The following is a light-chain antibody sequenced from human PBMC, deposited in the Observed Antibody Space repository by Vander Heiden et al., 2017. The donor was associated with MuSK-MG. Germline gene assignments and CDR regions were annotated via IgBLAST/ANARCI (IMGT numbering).Light chain of an antibody. CDR3: CSYAGSYTEV. CDR1: SSDVGGYNY. CDR2: DVS. V-gene: IGLV2-11*01. J-gene: IGLJ2*01. Sequence: QSALTQPRSVSGSPVQSVPISCTGTSSDVGGYNYVYWYQQHPGKAPKLMIYDVSKRPSGVPDRFSGSKSGNTASLTISGLQAEDEADYYCCSYAGSYTEVFGGGTKLTVL.